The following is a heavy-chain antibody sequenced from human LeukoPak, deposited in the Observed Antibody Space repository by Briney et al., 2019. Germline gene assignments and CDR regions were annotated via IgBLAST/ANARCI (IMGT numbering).Heavy chain of an antibody. Sequence: SGPTLVKPTQTLTLTCTFSGISLSTSGVGVGWIRQPPGKALEWLALIYWNDDKRYSPSLKSRLTITKDTSKNQVVLTMTNTDPVDTATYYCAHNFPTMIRGVLAYWGQGTLVTVSS. D-gene: IGHD3-10*01. V-gene: IGHV2-5*01. CDR2: IYWNDDK. CDR3: AHNFPTMIRGVLAY. CDR1: GISLSTSGVG. J-gene: IGHJ4*02.